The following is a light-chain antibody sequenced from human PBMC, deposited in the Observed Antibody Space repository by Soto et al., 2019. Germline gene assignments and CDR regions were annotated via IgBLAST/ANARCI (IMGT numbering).Light chain of an antibody. J-gene: IGKJ1*01. V-gene: IGKV3-15*01. CDR3: QQYNNWPWT. Sequence: EIVLTQSPATLSLSPGERATLSCRASQSVSSYLAWYQQKPGQAPRLIIYGASTRATGIPARFSGSGSGTEFTLTISSLQSEDFAVYYCQQYNNWPWTFGQGTKVEIK. CDR1: QSVSSY. CDR2: GAS.